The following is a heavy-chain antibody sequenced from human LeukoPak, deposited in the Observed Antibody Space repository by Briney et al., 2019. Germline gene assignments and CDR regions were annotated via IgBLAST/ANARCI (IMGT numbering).Heavy chain of an antibody. CDR1: GGTFSSYA. Sequence: ASVKVSCKASGGTFSSYAISWVRQAPGQGLEWMGGIIPIFGTANYAQKFQGRVTITTDESTSTAYMELSSLRSEDTAVYYCASTYYGSGSYGTLDYWGQGTLVTVSS. J-gene: IGHJ4*02. CDR3: ASTYYGSGSYGTLDY. CDR2: IIPIFGTA. D-gene: IGHD3-10*01. V-gene: IGHV1-69*05.